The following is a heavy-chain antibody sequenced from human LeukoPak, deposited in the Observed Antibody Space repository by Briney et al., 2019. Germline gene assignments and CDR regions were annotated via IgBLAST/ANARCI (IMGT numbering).Heavy chain of an antibody. D-gene: IGHD1-26*01. CDR1: GGSFSGYY. Sequence: PSETLSLTCAVYGGSFSGYYWSWIRQPPGKGLEWIGEINHSGSTNYNPSLKSRVTISVDTSKNQFSLKLSSVTAADTAVYYCALYSGSYYFDYWGQGTLVTVSS. V-gene: IGHV4-34*01. CDR3: ALYSGSYYFDY. CDR2: INHSGST. J-gene: IGHJ4*02.